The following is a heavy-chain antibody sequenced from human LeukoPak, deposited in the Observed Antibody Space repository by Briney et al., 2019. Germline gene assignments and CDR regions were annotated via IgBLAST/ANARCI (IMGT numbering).Heavy chain of an antibody. CDR3: ARDPAEGPTGGAFDI. CDR1: GFTFSSYW. CDR2: IKSDGSN. D-gene: IGHD2-2*01. J-gene: IGHJ3*02. V-gene: IGHV3-74*01. Sequence: GGSLRLSCEASGFTFSSYWMHWVRQAPGKGLVWVSRIKSDGSNYYADSVKGRFTISRDNAKNTLYLQMNSLRAEDTAVYYCARDPAEGPTGGAFDIWGQGTMVTVSS.